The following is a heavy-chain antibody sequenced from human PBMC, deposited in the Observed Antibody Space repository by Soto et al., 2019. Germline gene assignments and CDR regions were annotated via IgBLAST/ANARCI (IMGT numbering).Heavy chain of an antibody. CDR2: MNPNTGNT. D-gene: IGHD6-13*01. Sequence: QVQLVQSGAEVKKPGASVKVSCKASGYTFTSYDISWVRQATGQGLEWMGWMNPNTGNTGYAQRFQGRVTMTRSTSVGTAYMELSSLRSEDTAGYYCARGQAAGTEYFQDWGQGTLVTVSS. CDR1: GYTFTSYD. J-gene: IGHJ1*01. V-gene: IGHV1-8*01. CDR3: ARGQAAGTEYFQD.